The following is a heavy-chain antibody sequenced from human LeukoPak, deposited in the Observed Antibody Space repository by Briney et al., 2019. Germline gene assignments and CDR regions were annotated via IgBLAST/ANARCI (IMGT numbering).Heavy chain of an antibody. V-gene: IGHV3-48*04. D-gene: IGHD4-17*01. Sequence: GGSLRLTCAASGFSFSSYSMTWVRQAPGKGLEWISHISASGDIKEYADFLRGRFAISRDNARKSLYLEMNSLRTEDTAVYYCGIPVTKDDYYYNMDVWGQGTTVAVS. J-gene: IGHJ6*03. CDR2: ISASGDIK. CDR1: GFSFSSYS. CDR3: GIPVTKDDYYYNMDV.